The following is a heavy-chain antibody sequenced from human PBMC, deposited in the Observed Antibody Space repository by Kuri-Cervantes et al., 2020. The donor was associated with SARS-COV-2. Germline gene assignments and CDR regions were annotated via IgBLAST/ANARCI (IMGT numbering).Heavy chain of an antibody. J-gene: IGHJ2*01. CDR2: IYSGGTT. D-gene: IGHD3-16*01. V-gene: IGHV3-66*01. CDR1: GFTVTSEY. CDR3: PRARLGDWYFDL. Sequence: ESLKIPCVASGFTVTSEYMTWVRQAPGKGMEWVSSIYSGGTTYYVDSVKGRLTMSRDTSKSTVYLQMDSLRVDDTAVYYCPRARLGDWYFDLWGRGTMVTVSS.